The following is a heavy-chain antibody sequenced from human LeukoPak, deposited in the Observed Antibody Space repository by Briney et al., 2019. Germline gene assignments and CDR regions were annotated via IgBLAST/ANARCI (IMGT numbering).Heavy chain of an antibody. CDR2: IYTSGST. V-gene: IGHV4-4*07. J-gene: IGHJ6*02. CDR1: GGSISSYY. Sequence: SETLSLTCTVSGGSISSYYWSWIRQPAGKGLEWIGRIYTSGSTNYNPSLKSRVTMSVDTSKNQFSLKLSPVTAADTAVYYCAGDRDYYYYGMDVWGQGTTVTVSS. CDR3: AGDRDYYYYGMDV.